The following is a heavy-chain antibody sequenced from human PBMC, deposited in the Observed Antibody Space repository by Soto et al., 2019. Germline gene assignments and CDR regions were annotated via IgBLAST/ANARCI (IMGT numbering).Heavy chain of an antibody. CDR1: GYTITSYG. CDR2: ISAYNGNT. Sequence: QVQLVQSGAEVKKPGASVKVSCKASGYTITSYGISWVRQAPGQGLEWMGWISAYNGNTKYAQKLQGRVTMTTDTTTSTGYMELRSLRADDTAVYYCARDSPPVDCWGQGTLVTVYS. CDR3: ARDSPPVDC. J-gene: IGHJ4*02. V-gene: IGHV1-18*01.